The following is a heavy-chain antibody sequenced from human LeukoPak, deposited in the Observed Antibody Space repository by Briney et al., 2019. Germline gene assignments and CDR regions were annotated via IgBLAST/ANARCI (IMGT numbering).Heavy chain of an antibody. J-gene: IGHJ4*02. D-gene: IGHD6-19*01. CDR1: GGSISSHY. V-gene: IGHV4-59*11. CDR2: INYSGST. Sequence: SETLSLTCTVSGGSISSHYWSWIRQPPGKGLEWIGYINYSGSTKYNPSLKSRVTTSVDTSKNQISLKLSSVTAADTAVYFCARGAVAGPYFDYWGQGTLVTVSS. CDR3: ARGAVAGPYFDY.